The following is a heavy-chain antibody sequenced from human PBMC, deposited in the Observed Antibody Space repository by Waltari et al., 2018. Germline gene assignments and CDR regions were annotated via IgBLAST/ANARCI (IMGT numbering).Heavy chain of an antibody. Sequence: QVQLVQSGAEVKKPGASVKVSCKASGYTFTSYGISWVRQAPGEGLEWMGWISAYNGNTNYAQKLHGRVTMTTDTSTSTAYMELRSLRSDDTAVYYCARAMFGERTTNWFDPWGQGTLVTVSS. CDR1: GYTFTSYG. CDR2: ISAYNGNT. V-gene: IGHV1-18*01. CDR3: ARAMFGERTTNWFDP. D-gene: IGHD3-10*02. J-gene: IGHJ5*02.